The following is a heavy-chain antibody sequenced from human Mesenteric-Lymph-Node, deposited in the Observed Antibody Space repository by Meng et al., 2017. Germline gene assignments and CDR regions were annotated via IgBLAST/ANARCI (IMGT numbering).Heavy chain of an antibody. CDR2: INPSGGST. J-gene: IGHJ5*02. D-gene: IGHD6-6*01. CDR1: GYTFTSYY. CDR3: ARDRSSLSSSSGGWFDP. V-gene: IGHV1-46*01. Sequence: VRRVQFGAEVKKPGASVKISCKAFGYTFTSYYMHWVRQAPGQGLEWMGIINPSGGSTSYAQKFQGRVTMIRDTSTSTVYMELSSLRSEYTAVYYCARDRSSLSSSSGGWFDPWGQGTLVTVSS.